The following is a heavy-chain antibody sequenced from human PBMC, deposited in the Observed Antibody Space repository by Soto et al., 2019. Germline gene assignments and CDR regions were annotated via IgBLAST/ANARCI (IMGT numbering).Heavy chain of an antibody. CDR2: INHSGST. D-gene: IGHD1-26*01. J-gene: IGHJ6*02. CDR1: GGSFSGYY. CDR3: ARWVGATFYYYYGMDV. V-gene: IGHV4-34*01. Sequence: SETLSLTCAVYGGSFSGYYWSWIRQPPGKGLEWIGEINHSGSTNYDPSLKSRVTISVDTSKNQFSLKLSSVTAADTAVYYCARWVGATFYYYYGMDVWGQGTTVTVSS.